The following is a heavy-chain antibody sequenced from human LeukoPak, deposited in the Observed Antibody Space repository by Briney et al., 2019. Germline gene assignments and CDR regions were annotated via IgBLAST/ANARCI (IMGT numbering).Heavy chain of an antibody. D-gene: IGHD1-26*01. Sequence: ASETLSLTCTVSGYSISSGYYWGWIRQPPGKGLEWIGSIYYSGNTFYNPSLKSRVTISVDTSKNQFSLKLSSVTAADTAVYYCARDSGSYRFAYWGQGALVTVSS. V-gene: IGHV4-38-2*02. CDR1: GYSISSGYY. CDR3: ARDSGSYRFAY. J-gene: IGHJ4*02. CDR2: IYYSGNT.